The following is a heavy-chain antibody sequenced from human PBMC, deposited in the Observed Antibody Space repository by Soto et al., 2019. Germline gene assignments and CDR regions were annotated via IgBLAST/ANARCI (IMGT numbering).Heavy chain of an antibody. D-gene: IGHD3-22*01. Sequence: QVQLVQSGAEVKKPGSSVKVSCKASGGTFSNYALDWVRQAPGQGLEWMGGIIPIFGTVRHAQNFQGRVTITADESTATAYMELSSLRYEDTDMYYCATGGERDYYDHSGWRGGRGTLVTVSS. V-gene: IGHV1-69*12. CDR3: ATGGERDYYDHSGWR. CDR2: IIPIFGTV. J-gene: IGHJ1*01. CDR1: GGTFSNYA.